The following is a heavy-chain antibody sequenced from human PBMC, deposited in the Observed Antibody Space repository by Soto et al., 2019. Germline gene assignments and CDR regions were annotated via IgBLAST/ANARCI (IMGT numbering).Heavy chain of an antibody. J-gene: IGHJ6*02. V-gene: IGHV5-51*01. D-gene: IGHD1-26*01. Sequence: HGESLKISCKGSGYSFTSYWIGWVRQMPGKGLEWMGIIYPGDSDIRYSPSFQGQVTISADKSISTSYLQWSSLKASDAAMYYCARLGSRVGASRDYYYYYGMDVWGQGTTVTVSS. CDR3: ARLGSRVGASRDYYYYYGMDV. CDR1: GYSFTSYW. CDR2: IYPGDSDI.